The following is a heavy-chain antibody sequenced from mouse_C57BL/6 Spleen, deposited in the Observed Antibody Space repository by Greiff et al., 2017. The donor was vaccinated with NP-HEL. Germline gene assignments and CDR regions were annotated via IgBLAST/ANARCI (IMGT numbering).Heavy chain of an antibody. CDR1: GFTFSDYY. D-gene: IGHD4-1*01. Sequence: EVMLVESEGGLVQPGSSMKLSCTASGFTFSDYYMAWVRQVPEKGLEWVANINYDGSSTYYLDSLKSRFIISRDNAKNILYLQMSSLKSEDTATYYCARDRTGTTGLDYWGQGTTLTVSS. CDR2: INYDGSST. V-gene: IGHV5-16*01. J-gene: IGHJ2*01. CDR3: ARDRTGTTGLDY.